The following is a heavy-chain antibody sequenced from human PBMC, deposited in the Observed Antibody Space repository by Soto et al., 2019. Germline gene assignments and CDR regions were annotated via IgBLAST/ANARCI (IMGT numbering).Heavy chain of an antibody. V-gene: IGHV1-69*04. CDR3: AREGRQNWFDP. CDR2: IIPILGIA. J-gene: IGHJ5*02. CDR1: GGTFSSYT. Sequence: SVKVSCKASGGTFSSYTISWVRQAPGQGLEWMGRIIPILGIANYAQKFQGRVTITADKSTSTAYMELSSLRSEDTAVYYCAREGRQNWFDPWGQGTLVTVSS.